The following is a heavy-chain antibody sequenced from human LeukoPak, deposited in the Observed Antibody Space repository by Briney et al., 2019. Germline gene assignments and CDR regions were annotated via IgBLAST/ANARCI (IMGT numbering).Heavy chain of an antibody. D-gene: IGHD3-16*01. J-gene: IGHJ4*02. V-gene: IGHV3-15*01. Sequence: KSGGSLRLSCAASGLTFSNAWMSWVRQAPGEGLEWVGRNKRKTDGETTEYVAPVKGRFTISRDDSKNTLYLQMNRLKTEDTGVYYCATASSGLFYWGQGTLVTVSA. CDR2: NKRKTDGETT. CDR1: GLTFSNAW. CDR3: ATASSGLFY.